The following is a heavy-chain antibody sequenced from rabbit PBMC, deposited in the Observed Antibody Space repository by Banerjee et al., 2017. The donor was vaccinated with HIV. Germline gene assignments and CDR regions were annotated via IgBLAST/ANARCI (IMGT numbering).Heavy chain of an antibody. CDR1: GFSLSSSYN. Sequence: QSLEESGGDLVKPGASLTLTCTASGFSLSSSYNMCWVRQAPGKGLEWIGCINTGSGSTWYASWAKGRFTISKTSSTTVTLQMNSLTAADTATYFCARSYDTDTYTADAYAYFNLWGQGTLVTDS. CDR2: INTGSGST. D-gene: IGHD6-1*01. CDR3: ARSYDTDTYTADAYAYFNL. J-gene: IGHJ4*01. V-gene: IGHV1S40*01.